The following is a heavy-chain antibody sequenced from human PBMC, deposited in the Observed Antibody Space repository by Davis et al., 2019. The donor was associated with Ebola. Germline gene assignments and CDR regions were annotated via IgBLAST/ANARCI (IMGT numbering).Heavy chain of an antibody. CDR2: ISSGGTST. D-gene: IGHD3-3*01. CDR1: GFAFDDYT. J-gene: IGHJ4*02. CDR3: ARAGGITIFAGGDY. Sequence: GESLKISCAASGFAFDDYTMHWVRQAPGKGLEWVSLISSGGTSTYHADSVKGRFTISRDNSKNSLYLQMNSLRAEDTAFYYCARAGGITIFAGGDYWGQGTLVTVSS. V-gene: IGHV3-43*01.